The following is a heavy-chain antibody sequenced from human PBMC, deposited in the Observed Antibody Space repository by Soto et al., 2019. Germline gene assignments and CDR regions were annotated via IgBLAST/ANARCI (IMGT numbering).Heavy chain of an antibody. CDR3: ARGRCSATYCYSNFDS. Sequence: SETLSLTCTVSGGSISSGGYYWSWIRQHPGKGLEWIGYIYYSGSTYYNPSLKSRVTISVDTSKNQFSLKLSAVTAADTAVYYCARGRCSATYCYSNFDSWGQGTLVTVSS. CDR2: IYYSGST. V-gene: IGHV4-31*03. J-gene: IGHJ4*02. CDR1: GGSISSGGYY. D-gene: IGHD2-15*01.